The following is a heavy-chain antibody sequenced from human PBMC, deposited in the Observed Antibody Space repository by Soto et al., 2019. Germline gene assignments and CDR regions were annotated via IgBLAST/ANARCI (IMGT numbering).Heavy chain of an antibody. Sequence: QITLNESGPTVVKPTETLTLTCTFSGFSLTTSGVGVGWVRQSPGTAPEWRAFIYWDDDKRYSTSLKSRLTITKYTSKHQVVLTMANVDPADTATYYCAHRVLRAVFGLVTTTAIYFDFWGQGTPVVVSS. CDR3: AHRVLRAVFGLVTTTAIYFDF. CDR2: IYWDDDK. J-gene: IGHJ4*02. CDR1: GFSLTTSGVG. V-gene: IGHV2-5*02. D-gene: IGHD3-3*01.